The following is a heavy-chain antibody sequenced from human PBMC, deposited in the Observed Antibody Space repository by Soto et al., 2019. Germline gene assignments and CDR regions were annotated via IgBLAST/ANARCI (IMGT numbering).Heavy chain of an antibody. CDR3: ARGRVATIFDY. Sequence: SETLSLTCTVSGGSISSYYWSWIRQPPGKGLEWIGYIYYSGSTNYNPSLKSRVTISVDTSKNQFSLKLSSVTAADTAVYYCARGRVATIFDYWGQGTLVTVSS. CDR2: IYYSGST. V-gene: IGHV4-59*12. CDR1: GGSISSYY. J-gene: IGHJ4*02. D-gene: IGHD5-12*01.